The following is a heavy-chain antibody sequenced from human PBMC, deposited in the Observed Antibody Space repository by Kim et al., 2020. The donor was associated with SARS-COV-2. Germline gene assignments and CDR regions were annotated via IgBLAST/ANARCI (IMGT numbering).Heavy chain of an antibody. D-gene: IGHD6-13*01. J-gene: IGHJ6*02. CDR2: IIPIFGTA. CDR3: ARGRYSSSWYVGYYYGMDV. Sequence: SVKVSCKASGGTFSSYAISWVRQAPGQGLEWMGGIIPIFGTANYAQKFQGRVTITADESTSTAYMELSSLRSEDTAVYYCARGRYSSSWYVGYYYGMDVWGQGTTVTVSS. CDR1: GGTFSSYA. V-gene: IGHV1-69*13.